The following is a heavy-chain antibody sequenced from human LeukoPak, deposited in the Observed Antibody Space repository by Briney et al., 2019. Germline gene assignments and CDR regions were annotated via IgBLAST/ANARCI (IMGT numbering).Heavy chain of an antibody. CDR1: GFTFSSYG. J-gene: IGHJ6*04. CDR2: ISYDGSNK. Sequence: PGRSLRLSCAASGFTFSSYGMHWVRQAPGKGLEWVAVISYDGSNKYYADSVKGRFTISRDNSKNTLYLQMNSLRAEDTAVYYCAKDDYGEGGYYYYYCGMDVWGKGTTVTVSS. D-gene: IGHD4-17*01. CDR3: AKDDYGEGGYYYYYCGMDV. V-gene: IGHV3-30*18.